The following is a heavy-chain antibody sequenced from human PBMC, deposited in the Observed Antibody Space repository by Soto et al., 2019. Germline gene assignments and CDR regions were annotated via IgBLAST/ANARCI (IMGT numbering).Heavy chain of an antibody. CDR3: ARDPCNPNYLDS. J-gene: IGHJ4*02. CDR1: GGSISSADYY. CDR2: IYHTGAT. V-gene: IGHV4-31*03. Sequence: PSETLSLTCTVSGGSISSADYYWSWVRQHPGKGLEWIGYIYHTGATYSNPSLRSRVSFSVDTSKNQFSLNLTSVTAADTAVYYCARDPCNPNYLDSWGQGTLVTVSS. D-gene: IGHD2-15*01.